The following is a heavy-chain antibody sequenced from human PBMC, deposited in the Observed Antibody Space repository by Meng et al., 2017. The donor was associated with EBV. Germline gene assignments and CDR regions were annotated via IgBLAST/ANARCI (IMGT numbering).Heavy chain of an antibody. CDR1: GASVSGGTFH. V-gene: IGHV4-61*01. J-gene: IGHJ4*02. Sequence: QVQLQESGPGLVKPSXXXXXXCXVSGASVSGGTFHWSWIRQPPGKELEWIGYIYDGGTTIYNPSLKSRVTIFLDTSRNQFSLGLRSVTTADTAVYYCAKSSSSTPGVVDSWGQGTLFTVSS. CDR2: IYDGGTT. CDR3: AKSSSSTPGVVDS. D-gene: IGHD6-6*01.